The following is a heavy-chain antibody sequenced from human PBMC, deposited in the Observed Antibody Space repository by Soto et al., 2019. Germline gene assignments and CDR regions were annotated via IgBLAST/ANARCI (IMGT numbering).Heavy chain of an antibody. CDR3: AKGEATVSAPDH. J-gene: IGHJ4*02. V-gene: IGHV3-23*01. CDR1: GFTFSSCT. D-gene: IGHD1-1*01. CDR2: IRGSGESA. Sequence: GGSLRLSCAASGFTFSSCTMSWVRQAPGKGREWVSRIRGSGESAKYADSVQGRFTISRDNSKNTLYLQMNSLTAEDTTVYYCAKGEATVSAPDHWGLGTLVTVSS.